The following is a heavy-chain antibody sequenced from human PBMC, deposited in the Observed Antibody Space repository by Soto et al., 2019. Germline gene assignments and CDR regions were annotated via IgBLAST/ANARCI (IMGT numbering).Heavy chain of an antibody. D-gene: IGHD7-27*01. J-gene: IGHJ4*02. CDR3: ARGPSGDKVHY. CDR1: GGSFSGYY. Sequence: PSEILSLTCAVYGGSFSGYYWTWIRQPPGTGLEWIGEINHSGSTNYNPSLRSRVTISVDTSKNHFSLNVNSVTAADTAVYYCARGPSGDKVHYWGQGALVTVSS. V-gene: IGHV4-34*01. CDR2: INHSGST.